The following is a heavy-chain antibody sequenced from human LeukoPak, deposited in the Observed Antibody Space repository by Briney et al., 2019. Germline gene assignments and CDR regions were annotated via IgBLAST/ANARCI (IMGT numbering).Heavy chain of an antibody. Sequence: PGGSLRLSCAASEFTVSDYYMNWVRQAPGKGLEWVSVIYSGGSTYYADSVKGRFTISRDNSKNTLYLQMNSLRAEDTAVYYCAREIGSPYYYYHGMDVWGQGTTVTVSS. CDR1: EFTVSDYY. V-gene: IGHV3-66*01. CDR2: IYSGGST. CDR3: AREIGSPYYYYHGMDV. J-gene: IGHJ6*02. D-gene: IGHD6-25*01.